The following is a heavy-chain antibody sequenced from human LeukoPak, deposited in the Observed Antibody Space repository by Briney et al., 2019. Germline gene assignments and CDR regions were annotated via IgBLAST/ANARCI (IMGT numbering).Heavy chain of an antibody. Sequence: ASVKVSCKASGYTFTGYYMHWVRQAPGQGLKWMGWINPNSGGTNYAQKFQGRVTMTRDTPIGTAYMELSRLRSDDTAVYYCAREMKNDEASDYWGQGTLVTVSS. V-gene: IGHV1-2*02. CDR3: AREMKNDEASDY. CDR2: INPNSGGT. CDR1: GYTFTGYY. D-gene: IGHD2/OR15-2a*01. J-gene: IGHJ4*02.